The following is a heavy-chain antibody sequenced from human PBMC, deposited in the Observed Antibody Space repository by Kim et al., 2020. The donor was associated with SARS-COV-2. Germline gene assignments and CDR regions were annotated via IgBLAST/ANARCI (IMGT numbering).Heavy chain of an antibody. CDR3: AEGSEWESPLDY. D-gene: IGHD1-26*01. J-gene: IGHJ4*02. CDR2: IIPIFGTA. Sequence: SVKVSCKASGGTFSSYAISWVRQAPGQGLEWMGGIIPIFGTANYAQKFQGRVTITADESTSTAYMELSSLRSEDTAVYYCAEGSEWESPLDYWGQGTLVTVSS. V-gene: IGHV1-69*13. CDR1: GGTFSSYA.